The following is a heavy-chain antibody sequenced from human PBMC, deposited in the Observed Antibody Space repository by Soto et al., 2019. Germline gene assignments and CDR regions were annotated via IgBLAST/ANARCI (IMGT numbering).Heavy chain of an antibody. CDR1: VYTFTSYG. D-gene: IGHD1-1*01. Sequence: QVQLGQSGPEVKKPEASVKVSCKTSVYTFTSYGISWVRQAPGQGPEWMGWISGHNGVTNVASNFQDRVTLTIDSSTTIYYMEVRSLSFADTAIYYCTRDEGGYWIIDECGQGTLVTFSS. J-gene: IGHJ4*02. V-gene: IGHV1-18*04. CDR3: TRDEGGYWIIDE. CDR2: ISGHNGVT.